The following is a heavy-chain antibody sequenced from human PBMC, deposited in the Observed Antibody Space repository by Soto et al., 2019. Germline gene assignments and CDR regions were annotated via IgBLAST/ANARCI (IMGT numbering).Heavy chain of an antibody. CDR3: ARTGTRAYYYGMDV. Sequence: SATLWLTRNVSGRSISTTSYYWGCIRQPPGKGLGWIGSIYYSGSTYYNPSLKSRVTISVDTSKNQFSLKLSSVTAADTAVYYCARTGTRAYYYGMDVWGQGTTVT. D-gene: IGHD1-7*01. J-gene: IGHJ6*02. V-gene: IGHV4-39*01. CDR1: GRSISTTSYY. CDR2: IYYSGST.